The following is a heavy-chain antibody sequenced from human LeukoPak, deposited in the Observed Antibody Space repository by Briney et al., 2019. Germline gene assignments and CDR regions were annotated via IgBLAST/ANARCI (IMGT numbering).Heavy chain of an antibody. J-gene: IGHJ5*02. Sequence: SVKVSCKASGFTFTSSAMQWARQARGQRLEWIGWIVVGSGNTNYAQKFQERVTITRDMSTSTAYMELSSLRSEDTAVYYCAAGYCSGGSCYWFDPWGQGTLVTVSS. CDR3: AAGYCSGGSCYWFDP. CDR2: IVVGSGNT. CDR1: GFTFTSSA. D-gene: IGHD2-15*01. V-gene: IGHV1-58*02.